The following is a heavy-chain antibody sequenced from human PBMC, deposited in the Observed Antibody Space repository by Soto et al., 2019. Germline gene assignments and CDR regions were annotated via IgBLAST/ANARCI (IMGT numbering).Heavy chain of an antibody. CDR1: GGSISSYY. V-gene: IGHV4-59*12. D-gene: IGHD2-2*01. CDR3: ARVISSRDEYFDY. Sequence: PSETLSLTCTVSGGSISSYYWSWVRQPPGKGLEWIGYMYYSGSTNYNPSLKSRVTMSVDKPKNQFSLNLTSVTAADTAVYYCARVISSRDEYFDYWGQGTVVTVSS. J-gene: IGHJ4*02. CDR2: MYYSGST.